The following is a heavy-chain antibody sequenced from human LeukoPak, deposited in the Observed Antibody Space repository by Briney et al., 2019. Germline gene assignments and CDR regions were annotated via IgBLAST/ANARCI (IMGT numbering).Heavy chain of an antibody. CDR1: GFIFSTYW. D-gene: IGHD2-2*01. V-gene: IGHV3-7*05. CDR3: ARDQRYCSSSSCPWEPFDY. CDR2: IKQDGSEK. J-gene: IGHJ4*02. Sequence: GGSLRLSCAVSGFIFSTYWMSWVRQAPGKGLEWVANIKQDGSEKYYVDSVKGRFTISRDNAKNSLYLQMNGLRAEDTAVYYCARDQRYCSSSSCPWEPFDYWGQGTLVTVPS.